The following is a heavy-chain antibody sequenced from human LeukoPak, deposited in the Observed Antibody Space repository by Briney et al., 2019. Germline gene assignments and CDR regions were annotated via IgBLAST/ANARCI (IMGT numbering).Heavy chain of an antibody. D-gene: IGHD4-17*01. CDR3: ARPLNTGYYYYYGMDV. CDR2: INAGNGNT. V-gene: IGHV1-3*01. J-gene: IGHJ6*02. CDR1: GYTFTSYA. Sequence: ASVKVSCKASGYTFTSYAMHWVRQAPGQRLEWMGWINAGNGNTKYSQKFQGRVTITRDTSASTAYMELSSLRPEDTAVYYCARPLNTGYYYYYGMDVWGQGTTVTVSS.